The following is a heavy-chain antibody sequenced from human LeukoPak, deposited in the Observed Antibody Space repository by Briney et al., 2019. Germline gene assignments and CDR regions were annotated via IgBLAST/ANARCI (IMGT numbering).Heavy chain of an antibody. V-gene: IGHV3-23*01. CDR3: AKDPNGDYIGTFDI. D-gene: IGHD4-17*01. CDR1: QFNFKKFG. CDR2: INGVGT. Sequence: GGSLRLSCATSQFNFKKFGMTWVRQAPGKGLEWVSSINGVGTQYADSVQGRFAISRDNSKNTLYLQMNSLRAEDTAVYYCAKDPNGDYIGTFDIWDQGTMVTVSS. J-gene: IGHJ3*02.